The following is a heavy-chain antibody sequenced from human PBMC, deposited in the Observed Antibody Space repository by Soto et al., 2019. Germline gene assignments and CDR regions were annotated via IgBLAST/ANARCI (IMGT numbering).Heavy chain of an antibody. Sequence: PGGSLRLSCAASGFTFSSYAMHWVRQAPGKGLEWVAVISYDGSNKYYADSVKGRFTISRDNSKNMLYLQMNSLRAEDTAVYYCARDRASSGVDAFDIWGQGTMVTVSS. J-gene: IGHJ3*02. D-gene: IGHD6-19*01. CDR3: ARDRASSGVDAFDI. CDR2: ISYDGSNK. V-gene: IGHV3-30-3*01. CDR1: GFTFSSYA.